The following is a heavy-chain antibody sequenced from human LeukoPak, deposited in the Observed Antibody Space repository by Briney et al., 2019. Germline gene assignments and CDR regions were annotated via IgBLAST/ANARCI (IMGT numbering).Heavy chain of an antibody. CDR3: ASGGGQRWLQLEGVLFGY. CDR1: GXTFSSHA. D-gene: IGHD5-24*01. Sequence: QPGGSLRLSCSGSGXTFSSHAMHWVRQAPGKGLQYVSGISNDGGSTYYADSVEGRFTISRDNAKNSLYLQMNSLRAEDTAVYYCASGGGQRWLQLEGVLFGYWGQGTLVTVSS. V-gene: IGHV3-64*04. CDR2: ISNDGGST. J-gene: IGHJ4*02.